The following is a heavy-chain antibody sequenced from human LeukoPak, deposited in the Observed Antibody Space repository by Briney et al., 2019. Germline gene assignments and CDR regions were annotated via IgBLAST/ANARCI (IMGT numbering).Heavy chain of an antibody. CDR1: GFTFSSYW. CDR2: IKSDGRST. J-gene: IGHJ6*03. Sequence: PGGSLRLSCAASGFTFSSYWMHWVRQAPGKGLAWVSRIKSDGRSTYYADSVKGRVTISRDNAQNTVYLQMNSLRAEDTAVYYCARSPHDVYCTNGVCYMDVWGKGTTVTVSS. D-gene: IGHD2-8*01. V-gene: IGHV3-74*01. CDR3: ARSPHDVYCTNGVCYMDV.